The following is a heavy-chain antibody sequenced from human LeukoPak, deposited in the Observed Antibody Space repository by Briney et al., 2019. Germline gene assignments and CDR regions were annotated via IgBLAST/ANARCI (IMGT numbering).Heavy chain of an antibody. CDR2: IYISGTI. V-gene: IGHV4-61*02. J-gene: IGHJ5*02. CDR1: GGSISSTDYY. Sequence: SETLSLTCSVSGGSISSTDYYWSWVRQPAGKGLEWIGRIYISGTIDYNPSLKSPVTISLDTSRNQFSLKMTSVTAADTAVYYCARVPHNCSGDRCYSRWFDPWGQGTLVIVSS. CDR3: ARVPHNCSGDRCYSRWFDP. D-gene: IGHD2-15*01.